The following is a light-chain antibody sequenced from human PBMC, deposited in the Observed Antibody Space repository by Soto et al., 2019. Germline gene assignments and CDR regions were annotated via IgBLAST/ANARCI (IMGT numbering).Light chain of an antibody. CDR1: SSDVGGYDY. CDR2: EVS. J-gene: IGLJ1*01. Sequence: ALTQPASVSGSPGQSITISCTGTSSDVGGYDYVSWYQQHPGKAPKLMIYEVSNRPSGVSNRFSGSKSGNTASLTISWLQAEDEADYYCSSFTSSSTFVFGTGTKVTVL. V-gene: IGLV2-14*01. CDR3: SSFTSSSTFV.